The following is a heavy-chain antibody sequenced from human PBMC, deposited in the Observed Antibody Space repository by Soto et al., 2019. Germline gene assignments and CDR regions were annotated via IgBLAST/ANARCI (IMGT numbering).Heavy chain of an antibody. J-gene: IGHJ5*02. CDR3: ARLLRYSYGYRWFDP. Sequence: SETLSLTCTVSGGSISSGGYYWSWIRQHPGKGLEWIGYIYYSGSTYYNPSLKSRVTISVDTSKNQFSLKLSSVTAADTAVYYCARLLRYSYGYRWFDPWGQGTLVTVSS. D-gene: IGHD5-18*01. V-gene: IGHV4-39*01. CDR2: IYYSGST. CDR1: GGSISSGGYY.